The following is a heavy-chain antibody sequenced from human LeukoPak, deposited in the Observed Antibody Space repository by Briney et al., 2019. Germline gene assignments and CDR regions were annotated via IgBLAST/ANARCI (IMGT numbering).Heavy chain of an antibody. J-gene: IGHJ4*02. CDR3: ARLDSVYGKYYFDY. V-gene: IGHV4-59*08. CDR1: GGSINSYY. D-gene: IGHD5/OR15-5a*01. CDR2: IYHRGST. Sequence: SETLSLTCTVFGGSINSYYWSWIRQPPGKGLEWIGYIYHRGSTNYNSSLKSRVSISVGTSKNQFYLKLTSVTAADTAVYYCARLDSVYGKYYFDYWGQGTLVTVSS.